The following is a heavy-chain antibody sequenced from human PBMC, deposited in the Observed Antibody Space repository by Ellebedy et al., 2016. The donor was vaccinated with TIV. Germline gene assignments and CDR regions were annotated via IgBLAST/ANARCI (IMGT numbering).Heavy chain of an antibody. CDR3: ARLRYDSSGYYPDY. D-gene: IGHD3-22*01. CDR2: MNPNSGNT. J-gene: IGHJ4*02. CDR1: GYTFTSYG. Sequence: ASVKVSCKASGYTFTSYGISWVRQATGQGLEWMGWMNPNSGNTGYAQKFQGRVTMTRNTSISTAYMELSSLRSEDTAVYYCARLRYDSSGYYPDYWGQGTLVTVSS. V-gene: IGHV1-8*02.